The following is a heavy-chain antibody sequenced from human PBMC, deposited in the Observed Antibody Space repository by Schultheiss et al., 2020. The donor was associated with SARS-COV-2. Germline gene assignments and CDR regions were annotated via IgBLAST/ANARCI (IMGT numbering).Heavy chain of an antibody. CDR3: ASAPTVTTWGSDY. D-gene: IGHD4-17*01. CDR1: GGSFSGYY. Sequence: SETLSLTCAVYGGSFSGYYWSWIRQPPGKGLEWIGEINHSGSTNYNPSLKSRVTILVDTSKNHLSLNLTSVTAADTAVYFCASAPTVTTWGSDYWGQGTLVTVSS. CDR2: INHSGST. J-gene: IGHJ4*02. V-gene: IGHV4-34*01.